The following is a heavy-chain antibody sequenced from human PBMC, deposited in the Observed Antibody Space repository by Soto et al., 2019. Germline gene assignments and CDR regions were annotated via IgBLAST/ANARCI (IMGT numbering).Heavy chain of an antibody. D-gene: IGHD6-13*01. V-gene: IGHV3-23*01. Sequence: GGSLRLSCAASGVTFSSYAMRWVRQAPGKRLEWVSVINNSGGETYYADSVKGRFTISRDNSKNTLFLQMNSLRAEDTAVYYCAKGQSNAAAVRTNFACWGQGTLVTV. CDR1: GVTFSSYA. CDR3: AKGQSNAAAVRTNFAC. CDR2: INNSGGET. J-gene: IGHJ4*02.